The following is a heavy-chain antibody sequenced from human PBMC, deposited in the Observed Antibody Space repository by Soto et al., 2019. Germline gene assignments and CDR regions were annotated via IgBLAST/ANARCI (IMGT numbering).Heavy chain of an antibody. J-gene: IGHJ6*02. V-gene: IGHV1-18*01. CDR2: ISGYNGDA. Sequence: QGQLVQSGAEVKMPGASVKVSCKASGYTFTRYGISWVRQASGQGLEWMGWISGYNGDANYAQRFQGRFSMTIDTSTTTAYMELRTLTPDDTAVYYCAKNGQPPYYYYVLDVWGQGTTVTVSS. CDR3: AKNGQPPYYYYVLDV. CDR1: GYTFTRYG. D-gene: IGHD2-8*01.